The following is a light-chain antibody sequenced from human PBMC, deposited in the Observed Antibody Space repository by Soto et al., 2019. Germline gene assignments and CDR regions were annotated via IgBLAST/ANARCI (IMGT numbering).Light chain of an antibody. CDR2: GAS. CDR1: QSVDTTF. V-gene: IGKV3-20*01. J-gene: IGKJ1*01. Sequence: EIVLTQSPGSLSLSPGQRATLSCRASQSVDTTFFAWYQKKPGQAPRPLIYGASKRATGIPDRFSGSGSGTDFTRIISRLEPEEFAVYYCQQYMSSVTFGQGTKVEIK. CDR3: QQYMSSVT.